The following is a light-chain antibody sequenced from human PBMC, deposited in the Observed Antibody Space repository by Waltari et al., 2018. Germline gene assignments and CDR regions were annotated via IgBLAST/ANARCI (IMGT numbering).Light chain of an antibody. CDR1: SSNIGSNT. Sequence: QSVLTQAPSASGTPGQRVTIAWFGSSSNIGSNTVNWYQKLPGTAPKLLIYASKQRPSGVPDRFSGSKSGTSASLAISGLQSEDEADYYCAAWDDSLNGFYVFGTGTKVTVL. V-gene: IGLV1-44*01. J-gene: IGLJ1*01. CDR3: AAWDDSLNGFYV. CDR2: ASK.